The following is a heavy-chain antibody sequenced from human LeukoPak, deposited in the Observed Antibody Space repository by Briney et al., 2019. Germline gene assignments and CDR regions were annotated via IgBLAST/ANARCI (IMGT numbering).Heavy chain of an antibody. CDR2: IGGDGGST. D-gene: IGHD3-22*01. V-gene: IGHV3-43*02. CDR1: GFTFGDYA. J-gene: IGHJ4*02. CDR3: VKEPHYYDRSGYF. Sequence: PGGSLRLSCAASGFTFGDYAMQWVRQAPGKGLEWVALIGGDGGSTYYADSVKGRFTISRDNSKNSLFLQMKSLRTDDTALYYCVKEPHYYDRSGYFWGQGTLVTVSS.